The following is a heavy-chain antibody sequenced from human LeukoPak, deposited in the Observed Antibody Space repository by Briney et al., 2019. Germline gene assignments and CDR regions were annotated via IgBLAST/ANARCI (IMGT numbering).Heavy chain of an antibody. CDR1: GFTFSNAW. V-gene: IGHV3-15*01. Sequence: PGGSLRLSCAASGFTFSNAWMSWVRQAPGKGLEWVGRIKSKTDGGTTDYAAPVKGRFTISRDDSKNTLYLQMNSLKAEDTAVYYCTTDMYYDILTGDWFDPWGQGTLVTVSS. CDR3: TTDMYYDILTGDWFDP. J-gene: IGHJ5*02. CDR2: IKSKTDGGTT. D-gene: IGHD3-9*01.